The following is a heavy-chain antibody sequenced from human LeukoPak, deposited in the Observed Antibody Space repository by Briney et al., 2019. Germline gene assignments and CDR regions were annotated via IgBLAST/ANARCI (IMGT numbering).Heavy chain of an antibody. Sequence: GASVKVSCKASGYTFTSYYMHWVRQAPGQGLEWMGIINPSGGSTSYAQKFQGRVTMTRDTSTSTVYMELSSLRSEDTAVYYCAGEYGDYAIDYWGQGTLVTVSS. CDR3: AGEYGDYAIDY. D-gene: IGHD4-17*01. CDR2: INPSGGST. J-gene: IGHJ4*02. CDR1: GYTFTSYY. V-gene: IGHV1-46*01.